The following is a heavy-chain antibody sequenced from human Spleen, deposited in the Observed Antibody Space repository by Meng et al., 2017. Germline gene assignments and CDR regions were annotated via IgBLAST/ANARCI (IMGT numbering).Heavy chain of an antibody. CDR1: GYTFNDYY. CDR3: ATISRGDNHLAF. V-gene: IGHV1-2*02. CDR2: MNANTGDT. J-gene: IGHJ4*02. D-gene: IGHD2-21*01. Sequence: ASVKVSCKASGYTFNDYYVHWVRQAPGQGLEWMGWMNANTGDTHYAQNFHGRVTMTRDTSTSSASLELSRLKSDDTGVYYCATISRGDNHLAFWGQGTRVTVSS.